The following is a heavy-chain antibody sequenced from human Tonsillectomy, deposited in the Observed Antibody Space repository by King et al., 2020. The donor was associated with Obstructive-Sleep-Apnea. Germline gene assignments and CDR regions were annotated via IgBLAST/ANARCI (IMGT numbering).Heavy chain of an antibody. CDR1: GFTFSSYG. D-gene: IGHD2-15*01. CDR2: IRYDGSNK. V-gene: IGHV3-30*02. CDR3: AKDLCGGSCYVLY. Sequence: VQLVESGGGVVQPWGSLRLSCAASGFTFSSYGMHWVRQAPGKGREWVAVIRYDGSNKYYADPVKGRFTISRDNSNNTLYLQMNSLGAEDTAVYYCAKDLCGGSCYVLYWGQGTLVTVSS. J-gene: IGHJ4*02.